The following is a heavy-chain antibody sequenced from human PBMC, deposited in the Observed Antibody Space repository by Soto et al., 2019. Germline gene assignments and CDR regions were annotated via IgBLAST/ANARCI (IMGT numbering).Heavy chain of an antibody. V-gene: IGHV4-31*03. CDR3: ARVWYYGSGSYFWFDP. CDR2: IYYSGST. J-gene: IGHJ5*02. D-gene: IGHD3-10*01. CDR1: GGSISSGGYY. Sequence: SETLSLTCTVSGGSISSGGYYWSWIRQHPGKGLEWIGYIYYSGSTYYNPSLKSRVTISVDTSKNQFSLKLSSVTAADTAVYYCARVWYYGSGSYFWFDPWGQGTLVTV.